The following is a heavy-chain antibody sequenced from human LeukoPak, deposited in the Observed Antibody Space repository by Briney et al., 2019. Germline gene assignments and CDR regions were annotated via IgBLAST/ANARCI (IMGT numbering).Heavy chain of an antibody. J-gene: IGHJ4*02. V-gene: IGHV4-39*07. CDR1: GGSISSSSYY. Sequence: SETLSLTCTVSGGSISSSSYYWGWIRQPPGKGLEWIGEINHSGSTNYNPSLKSRVTISVDTSKNQFSLKLSSVTAADTAVYYCAREEFCCGDRPDYWGQGTLVTGSS. CDR2: INHSGST. D-gene: IGHD2-21*02. CDR3: AREEFCCGDRPDY.